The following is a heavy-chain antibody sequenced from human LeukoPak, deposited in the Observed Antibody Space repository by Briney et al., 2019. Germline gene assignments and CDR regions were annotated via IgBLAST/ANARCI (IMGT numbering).Heavy chain of an antibody. CDR2: IKEDGSSQ. CDR1: GFTFSHSW. Sequence: GGSLRLSCVASGFTFSHSWMTWVRQAPGKGLEWVGHIKEDGSSQNYADSAKGRFTISRGNAKSSLHLQMNGLRAEDTAMYYCVKDSGWFHFDSWGQGTLVTVSS. J-gene: IGHJ4*02. CDR3: VKDSGWFHFDS. D-gene: IGHD6-19*01. V-gene: IGHV3-7*03.